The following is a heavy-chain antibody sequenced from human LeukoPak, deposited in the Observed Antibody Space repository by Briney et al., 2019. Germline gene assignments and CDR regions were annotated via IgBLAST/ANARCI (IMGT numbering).Heavy chain of an antibody. Sequence: GGSLRLSCAASGFTLSYYWMSWVRQAPGKGLEWVANIQGDGSNRYYVGSVKGRFTISRDNAKNSVYLQMNSLRAEDTAVYYCAREARGTRAAFDIWGQGTMVTVS. CDR2: IQGDGSNR. CDR3: AREARGTRAAFDI. CDR1: GFTLSYYW. V-gene: IGHV3-7*01. D-gene: IGHD1-1*01. J-gene: IGHJ3*02.